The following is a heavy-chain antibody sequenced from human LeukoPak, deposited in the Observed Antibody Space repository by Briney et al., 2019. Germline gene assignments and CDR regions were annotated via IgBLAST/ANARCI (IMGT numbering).Heavy chain of an antibody. Sequence: GGSLRLSCAASGFTFNNYAMSWVRQAPGKGPEWLSAISGSGGSTTDADSVKGRFTTSRDNSKSTLYLQMNSLRAEDTAIYYCAKIFHTDGYYLGEHLFDAWGQGILVTVSS. CDR3: AKIFHTDGYYLGEHLFDA. J-gene: IGHJ5*02. D-gene: IGHD3-22*01. V-gene: IGHV3-23*01. CDR2: ISGSGGST. CDR1: GFTFNNYA.